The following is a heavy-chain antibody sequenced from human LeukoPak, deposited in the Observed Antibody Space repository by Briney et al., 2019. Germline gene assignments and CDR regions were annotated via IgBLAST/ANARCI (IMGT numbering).Heavy chain of an antibody. V-gene: IGHV3-30*02. D-gene: IGHD3-22*01. CDR1: GFTFSYYG. CDR2: IRYDGNDK. CDR3: ARAHRRYYYDSSGYYYFDY. Sequence: PGGSLRLSCAASGFTFSYYGMHWVRQAPGKGLEWVAFIRYDGNDKFYAESVKGRFTISRDTSRNTLYLQMNSLRLEDTAVYYCARAHRRYYYDSSGYYYFDYWGQGTLVTVSS. J-gene: IGHJ4*02.